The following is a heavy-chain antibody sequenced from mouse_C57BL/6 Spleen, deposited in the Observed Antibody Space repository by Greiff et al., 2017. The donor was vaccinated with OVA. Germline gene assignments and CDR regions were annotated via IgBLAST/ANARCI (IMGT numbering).Heavy chain of an antibody. Sequence: EVQLQESGGGLVKPGGSLKLSCAASGFTFSDYGMHWVRQAPEKGLEWVAYISSGSSTIYYSDTVKGRFTISRDNAKNTLFLQMTSLRSEDTAMYYCARHGNYLLFDYWGQGTTLTVSS. D-gene: IGHD2-1*01. V-gene: IGHV5-17*01. CDR3: ARHGNYLLFDY. J-gene: IGHJ2*01. CDR2: ISSGSSTI. CDR1: GFTFSDYG.